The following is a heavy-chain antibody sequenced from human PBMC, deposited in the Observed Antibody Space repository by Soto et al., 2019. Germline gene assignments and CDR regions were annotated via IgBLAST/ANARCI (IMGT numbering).Heavy chain of an antibody. CDR3: ARGIAMKLVVHGDASDNYCFDS. V-gene: IGHV4-34*01. Sequence: PWKPLSRTFAVYGGSFGDGYCIWIRQPPGQWLEWIGEINHSGSTNYNPSLKSRVAITVDTSKNQFSLKLSSVTAADTAVSYCARGIAMKLVVHGDASDNYCFDSSGQGTLATVSS. J-gene: IGHJ4*02. D-gene: IGHD3-22*01. CDR1: GGSFGDGY. CDR2: INHSGST.